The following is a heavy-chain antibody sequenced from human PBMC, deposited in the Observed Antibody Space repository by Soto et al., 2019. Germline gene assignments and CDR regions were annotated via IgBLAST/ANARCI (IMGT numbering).Heavy chain of an antibody. D-gene: IGHD1-7*01. J-gene: IGHJ6*02. CDR2: ISSSSSTI. CDR3: ARDEYNCYYGYYYYGMDV. Sequence: EVQLVESGGGLVQPGGSLRLSCAASGFTFSSYSMNWVRQAPGKGLECVSYISSSSSTIYYADSVKGRFTISRDNAKNALYLRMYSLRDEDTAVYYCARDEYNCYYGYYYYGMDVWGRGTTVTDTS. CDR1: GFTFSSYS. V-gene: IGHV3-48*02.